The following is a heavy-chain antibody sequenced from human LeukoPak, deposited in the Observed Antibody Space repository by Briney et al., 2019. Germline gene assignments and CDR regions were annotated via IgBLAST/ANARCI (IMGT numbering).Heavy chain of an antibody. CDR2: ISYDGSNK. Sequence: GRSLRLSCAASGFTFSSYAMHWVRQAPGKGLEWVAVISYDGSNKYYADSVKGRFTISRDNSKNTLYLQMNSLRAEDTAVYYCARSTASGREFDYWGQGTLVTVSS. V-gene: IGHV3-30-3*01. CDR3: ARSTASGREFDY. CDR1: GFTFSSYA. J-gene: IGHJ4*02. D-gene: IGHD1-1*01.